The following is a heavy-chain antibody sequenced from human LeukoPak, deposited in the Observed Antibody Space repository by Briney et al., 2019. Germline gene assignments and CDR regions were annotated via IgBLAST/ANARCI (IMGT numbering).Heavy chain of an antibody. D-gene: IGHD2-21*02. CDR3: ARGGHIVVVTAIWSDAFDI. CDR2: ISHSGST. Sequence: SETLSLTCAVYGGSFSGYYWSWIRQPPGKGLEWIGEISHSGSTNYNPFLKSRVTISVDTSKNQFSLKLSSVTAADTAVYYCARGGHIVVVTAIWSDAFDIWGQGTMVTVSS. J-gene: IGHJ3*02. V-gene: IGHV4-34*01. CDR1: GGSFSGYY.